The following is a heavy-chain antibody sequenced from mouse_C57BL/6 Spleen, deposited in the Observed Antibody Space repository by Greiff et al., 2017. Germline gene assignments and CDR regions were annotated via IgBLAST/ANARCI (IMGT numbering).Heavy chain of an antibody. CDR3: ARLDQFEY. CDR1: GFTFSSYG. Sequence: EVKLVESGGDLVKPGGSLKLSCAASGFTFSSYGMSWVRQTPDKRLEWVATISSGGSYTYYPDSVKGRFTISRDNAKNTLYLQMSSLKSEDTAMYYCARLDQFEYWGQGTTRTVSS. V-gene: IGHV5-6*01. J-gene: IGHJ2*01. CDR2: ISSGGSYT.